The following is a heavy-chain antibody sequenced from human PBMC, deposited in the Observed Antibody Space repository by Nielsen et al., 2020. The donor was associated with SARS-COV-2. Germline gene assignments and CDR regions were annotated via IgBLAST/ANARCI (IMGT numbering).Heavy chain of an antibody. CDR2: VNYRGGT. Sequence: SETLSLTCAVYGGSFGGYYWSWIRQPPGKGLEWIGEVNYRGGTNYNPSLKSRVTISVDTSKNQFSLKLSSVTAADTAVYYCARDGGYSYGYRGGYAFDIWGQGTMVTVSS. CDR1: GGSFGGYY. CDR3: ARDGGYSYGYRGGYAFDI. D-gene: IGHD5-18*01. V-gene: IGHV4-34*01. J-gene: IGHJ3*02.